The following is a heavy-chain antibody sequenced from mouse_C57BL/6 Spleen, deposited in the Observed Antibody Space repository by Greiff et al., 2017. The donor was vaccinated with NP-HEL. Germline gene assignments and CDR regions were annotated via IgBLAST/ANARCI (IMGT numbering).Heavy chain of an antibody. CDR2: IYPGGGYT. D-gene: IGHD2-4*01. Sequence: VQLQQSGAELVRPGTSVKMSCKASGYTFTNYWIGWAKQRPGHGLEWIGDIYPGGGYTNYNEKFKGKATLTADKSSSTAYMQFSSLTSKDSAIYYCARSRDYDWYFDVWGTGTTVTVSS. J-gene: IGHJ1*03. CDR3: ARSRDYDWYFDV. CDR1: GYTFTNYW. V-gene: IGHV1-63*01.